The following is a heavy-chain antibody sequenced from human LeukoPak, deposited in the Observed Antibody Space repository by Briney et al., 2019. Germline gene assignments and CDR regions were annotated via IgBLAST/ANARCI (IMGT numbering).Heavy chain of an antibody. D-gene: IGHD3-10*01. CDR1: GFTFSSYA. CDR3: AKEHGSGSYYVGY. J-gene: IGHJ4*02. Sequence: PGGSLRLSCAATGFTFSSYAMSWVRQAPGKGLEWVSGISGSGGSTYYADSVKGRFTTSRDNSKNTLYLQMNSLRAEDTAVYYCAKEHGSGSYYVGYWGQGTLVTVSS. CDR2: ISGSGGST. V-gene: IGHV3-23*01.